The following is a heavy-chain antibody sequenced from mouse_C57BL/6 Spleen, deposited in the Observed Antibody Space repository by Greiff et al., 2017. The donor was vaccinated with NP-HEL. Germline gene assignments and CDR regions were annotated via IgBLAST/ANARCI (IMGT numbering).Heavy chain of an antibody. CDR2: IYYDGSST. CDR3: ARDADYYGSRGAMDY. J-gene: IGHJ4*01. D-gene: IGHD1-1*01. CDR1: GFTFSDYY. Sequence: EVQLVESEGGLVQPGSSMKLSCTASGFTFSDYYMAWVRQVPEKGLEWVANIYYDGSSTYYLDSLKSRFIISRDNAKNILYLQLSSLKSEDTATYYCARDADYYGSRGAMDYWGQGTSVTVSS. V-gene: IGHV5-16*01.